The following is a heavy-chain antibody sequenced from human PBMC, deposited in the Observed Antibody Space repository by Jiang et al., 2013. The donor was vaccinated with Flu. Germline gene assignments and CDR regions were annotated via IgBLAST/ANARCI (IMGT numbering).Heavy chain of an antibody. J-gene: IGHJ4*02. D-gene: IGHD6-19*01. V-gene: IGHV3-7*03. CDR3: ARDRRQWLAVRALDS. Sequence: GSVKGRFTISRDNAKNLLYLQMSSLRVEDTAVYYCARDRRQWLAVRALDSWGQGTLITVSS.